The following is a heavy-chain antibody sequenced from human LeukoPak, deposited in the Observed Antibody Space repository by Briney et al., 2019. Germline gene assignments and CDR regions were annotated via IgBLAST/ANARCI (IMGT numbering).Heavy chain of an antibody. CDR2: IKSDGSST. Sequence: GGSLRLSCAASGFTFSNYWMHWVRQAPGKGPVWVSRIKSDGSSTRFADSVQGRFTISRDNGKNTLYLQMNSLRAEDTVVYYCARGGETNNWYPGYFDHWGQGALVTVSS. J-gene: IGHJ4*02. CDR3: ARGGETNNWYPGYFDH. CDR1: GFTFSNYW. V-gene: IGHV3-74*01. D-gene: IGHD1-1*01.